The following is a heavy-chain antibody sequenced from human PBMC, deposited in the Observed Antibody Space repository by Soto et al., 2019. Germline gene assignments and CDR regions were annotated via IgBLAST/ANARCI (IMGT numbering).Heavy chain of an antibody. V-gene: IGHV4-39*07. CDR3: ARDQETGGFRTGFDY. CDR1: GGSISSSSYY. CDR2: IYYSGST. Sequence: SETLSLTCTVSGGSISSSSYYWGWIRQPPGKGLEWIGSIYYSGSTYYNPSLKSRVTISVDTSKNQFSLKLSSVTAADTAVYYCARDQETGGFRTGFDYWGQGTLVTVSS. D-gene: IGHD7-27*01. J-gene: IGHJ4*02.